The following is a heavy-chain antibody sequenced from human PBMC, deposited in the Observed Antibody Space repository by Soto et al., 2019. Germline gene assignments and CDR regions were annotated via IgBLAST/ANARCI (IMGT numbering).Heavy chain of an antibody. CDR2: IYHSGST. Sequence: SETLSLTCAVSGGSISSSNWWSWVRQPPGEGLEWIGEIYHSGSTNYNPSLKSRVTISVDKSKNQFSLKLSSVTAADTAVYYCARVSGSYSYYFDYWGQGTLVTVSS. D-gene: IGHD1-26*01. J-gene: IGHJ4*02. CDR3: ARVSGSYSYYFDY. V-gene: IGHV4-4*02. CDR1: GGSISSSNW.